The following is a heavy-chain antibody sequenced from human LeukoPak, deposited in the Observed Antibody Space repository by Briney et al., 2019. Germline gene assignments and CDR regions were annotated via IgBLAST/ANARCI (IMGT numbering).Heavy chain of an antibody. Sequence: GSLRLSCAASGFTFSSYAMHWVRQAPGKGLEWVAVISYDGSNKYYADSVKGRFTISRDNSKNTLYLQMNSLRAEDTAVYYCARGGYDFWSGYYMGSYDAFDIWGQGTMVTVSS. J-gene: IGHJ3*02. D-gene: IGHD3-3*01. CDR1: GFTFSSYA. CDR2: ISYDGSNK. V-gene: IGHV3-30-3*01. CDR3: ARGGYDFWSGYYMGSYDAFDI.